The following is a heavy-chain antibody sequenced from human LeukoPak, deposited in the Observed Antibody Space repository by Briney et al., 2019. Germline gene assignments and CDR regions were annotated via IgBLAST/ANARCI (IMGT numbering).Heavy chain of an antibody. Sequence: GGSLRLSCAASGFTFSSYAMSWVRQAPGKGLEWVSAISGSGGSTYYADSVKGRFTISRDNSKNTLYLQMNSLRAEDTAVYYCAKVLDFWSGYTPHDYWGQGTLVTVSS. CDR1: GFTFSSYA. D-gene: IGHD3-3*01. J-gene: IGHJ4*02. CDR3: AKVLDFWSGYTPHDY. CDR2: ISGSGGST. V-gene: IGHV3-23*01.